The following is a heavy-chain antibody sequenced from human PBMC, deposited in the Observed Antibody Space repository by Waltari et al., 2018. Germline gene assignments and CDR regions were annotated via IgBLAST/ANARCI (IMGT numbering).Heavy chain of an antibody. V-gene: IGHV1-69*15. J-gene: IGHJ6*02. Sequence: QVQLVQSGAEVKKPGSSVKVSCKASGGTFSSYAISWVRQAPGQGLEWMGRIIPSFGTGNYAQKFQGRVTITADESTSTAYMELSSLRSEDTAVYYCARQSYGDYGAYYYYYGMDVWGQGTTVTVSS. CDR1: GGTFSSYA. CDR3: ARQSYGDYGAYYYYYGMDV. D-gene: IGHD4-17*01. CDR2: IIPSFGTG.